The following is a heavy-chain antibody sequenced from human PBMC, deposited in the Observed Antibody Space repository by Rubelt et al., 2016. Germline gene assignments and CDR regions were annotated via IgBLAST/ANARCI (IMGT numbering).Heavy chain of an antibody. V-gene: IGHV4-34*01. CDR3: VRIFDH. Sequence: QVQLQQWGAGLLKPSETLSLTCIVYGGSFDGYHWTWIRQPPGKGLEWIGDSNDSGSTNYNPSLKSRVTISVDTFKNQFSLKRGSVTAADTAVYYCVRIFDHWGQGTLVTVSS. CDR2: SNDSGST. CDR1: GGSFDGYH. J-gene: IGHJ4*02.